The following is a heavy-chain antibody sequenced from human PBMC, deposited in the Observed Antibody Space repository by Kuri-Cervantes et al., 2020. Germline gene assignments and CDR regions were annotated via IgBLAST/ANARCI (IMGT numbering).Heavy chain of an antibody. V-gene: IGHV3-49*03. Sequence: GGSLRLSCTASGFTLGDYAVSWFRQAPGKGLEWVAFITSKAYGEAIQYAASVRGSFTISRDDSNSIAYLQMNSLKAEDTAVYYCTRGKIAVGWDGRFDSWGQGTLVTVSS. CDR3: TRGKIAVGWDGRFDS. J-gene: IGHJ4*02. CDR1: GFTLGDYA. CDR2: ITSKAYGEAI. D-gene: IGHD6-19*01.